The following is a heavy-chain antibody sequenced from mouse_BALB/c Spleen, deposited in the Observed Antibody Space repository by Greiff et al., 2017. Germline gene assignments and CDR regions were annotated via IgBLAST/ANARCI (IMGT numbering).Heavy chain of an antibody. CDR2: IDPANGNT. Sequence: EVQLQQSGAELVKPGASVKLSCTASGFNIKDTYMHWVKQRPEQGLEWIGRIDPANGNTKYDPKFQGKATITADTSSNTAYLQLSSLTSEDTAVYHCSMSDTTALYYYAMDYRGQGTSVNVSS. J-gene: IGHJ4*01. CDR1: GFNIKDTY. D-gene: IGHD1-2*01. V-gene: IGHV14-3*02. CDR3: SMSDTTALYYYAMDY.